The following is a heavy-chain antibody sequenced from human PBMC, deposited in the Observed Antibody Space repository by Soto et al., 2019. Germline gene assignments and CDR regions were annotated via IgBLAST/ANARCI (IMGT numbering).Heavy chain of an antibody. Sequence: SETLSLTCTVSGGSVTNSSYYCGWIRQSPGKGLEWIGSVYYRGRSYSKSSVKSRVTISVDTSKNRFSLSLNSVTASDTAVYFCVSQRTTVPTQAYFDYWGPGALVTSPQ. CDR1: GGSVTNSSYY. V-gene: IGHV4-39*01. CDR2: VYYRGRS. D-gene: IGHD4-17*01. CDR3: VSQRTTVPTQAYFDY. J-gene: IGHJ4*02.